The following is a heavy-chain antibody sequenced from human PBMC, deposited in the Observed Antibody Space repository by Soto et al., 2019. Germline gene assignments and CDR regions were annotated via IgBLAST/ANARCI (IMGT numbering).Heavy chain of an antibody. J-gene: IGHJ5*02. V-gene: IGHV4-31*03. D-gene: IGHD6-19*01. CDR3: ARVDSSGWYNAVDP. CDR1: GGSISSGGYY. CDR2: IYYSGST. Sequence: QLQESGPGLVKPSQTLSLTCTVSGGSISSGGYYWSWIRQHPGKGLEWIGYIYYSGSTYYNPSLKSRVTISVDTSKNQFSLKLSSVTAADTAVYYCARVDSSGWYNAVDPWGQGTLVTVSS.